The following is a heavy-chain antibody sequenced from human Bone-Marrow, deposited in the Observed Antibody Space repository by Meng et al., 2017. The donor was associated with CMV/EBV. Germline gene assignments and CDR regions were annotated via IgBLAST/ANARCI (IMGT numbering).Heavy chain of an antibody. D-gene: IGHD2-2*02. CDR1: GFTISSYS. CDR2: ISSSSSYI. Sequence: GGSLRLSCAASGFTISSYSMNWVRQAPGKGLEWVSSISSSSSYIYYADSVKGRFTISRDNAKNSLYLQMNSLRAEDTAVYYCARAVGGCSSTSCYTPYFQHWGQGTLVTVSS. CDR3: ARAVGGCSSTSCYTPYFQH. J-gene: IGHJ1*01. V-gene: IGHV3-21*01.